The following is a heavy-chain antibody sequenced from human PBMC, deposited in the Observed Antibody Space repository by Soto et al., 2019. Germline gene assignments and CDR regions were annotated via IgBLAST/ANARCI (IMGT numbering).Heavy chain of an antibody. CDR1: GFTFTSYW. V-gene: IGHV3-7*01. J-gene: IGHJ6*04. CDR3: VREIASRL. D-gene: IGHD2-21*01. Sequence: EVQVVESGGGLVQPGGSLRLSCAASGFTFTSYWMTWVRQAPGRGLEWVANINKDGSEKSYVDSGKGRFTISRDNAKSSLYLQMNRQRADDTAVYYCVREIASRLWGKGTTVIVSS. CDR2: INKDGSEK.